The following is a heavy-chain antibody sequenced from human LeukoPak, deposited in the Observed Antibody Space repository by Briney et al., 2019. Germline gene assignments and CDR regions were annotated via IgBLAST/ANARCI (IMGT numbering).Heavy chain of an antibody. Sequence: PSETLSLTCAVYGGSFSGYYWSWIRLPPGKGLEWIGEINHSGSTNYNPSLKSRVTISVDTSKNQFSLKLSSVTAADTAVYYCATPAPGRYSYATFDYWGQGTLVTVSS. CDR1: GGSFSGYY. J-gene: IGHJ4*02. D-gene: IGHD5-18*01. V-gene: IGHV4-34*01. CDR2: INHSGST. CDR3: ATPAPGRYSYATFDY.